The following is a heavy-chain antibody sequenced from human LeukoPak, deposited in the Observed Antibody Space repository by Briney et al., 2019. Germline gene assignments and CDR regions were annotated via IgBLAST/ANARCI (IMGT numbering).Heavy chain of an antibody. V-gene: IGHV1-8*01. Sequence: ASVKVSCKASGYTFTSYDINWVRQATGQGLEWMGWVNPNSGNTGYAQKFQGRVTMTRNTSISTAYMELSSLRSEDTAVYYCARATYYYDSSGYYYDAFDIWGQGTMVTVSS. CDR1: GYTFTSYD. CDR2: VNPNSGNT. J-gene: IGHJ3*02. CDR3: ARATYYYDSSGYYYDAFDI. D-gene: IGHD3-22*01.